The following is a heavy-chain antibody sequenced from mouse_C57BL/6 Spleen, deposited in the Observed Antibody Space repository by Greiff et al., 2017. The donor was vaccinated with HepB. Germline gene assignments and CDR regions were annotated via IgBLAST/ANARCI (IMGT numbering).Heavy chain of an antibody. J-gene: IGHJ2*01. V-gene: IGHV1-26*01. D-gene: IGHD1-1*01. CDR2: INPNNGGT. Sequence: VQLQQSGPELVKPGASVKISCKASGYTFTDYYMNWVKQSHGKSLEWIGDINPNNGGTSYNQKFKGKATLTVDKSSSTAYMELRSLTSEDSAVYYCASGPSITTVVATENYFDYWGQGTTLTVSS. CDR3: ASGPSITTVVATENYFDY. CDR1: GYTFTDYY.